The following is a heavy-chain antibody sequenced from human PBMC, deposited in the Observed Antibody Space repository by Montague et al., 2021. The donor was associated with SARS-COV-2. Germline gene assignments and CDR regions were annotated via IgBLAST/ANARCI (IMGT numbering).Heavy chain of an antibody. J-gene: IGHJ3*02. D-gene: IGHD3-10*01. CDR1: GDSINNSRYY. CDR3: ARLESTRGVIIRGAFHI. Sequence: SETLSLTCSVSGDSINNSRYYWGWIRQPPGKGLEWIGTIYYSGSAYYNPSLKSRVTISVDTSKDQFSLKQNSVTATDTAVYYCARLESTRGVIIRGAFHIWGQGTKVTVSS. CDR2: IYYSGSA. V-gene: IGHV4-39*01.